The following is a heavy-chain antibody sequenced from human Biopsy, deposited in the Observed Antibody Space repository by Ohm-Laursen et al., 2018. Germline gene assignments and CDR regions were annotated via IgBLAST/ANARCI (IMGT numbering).Heavy chain of an antibody. CDR3: AKGQDLRGGAEYFQH. Sequence: VASVKVSCKASGYTFTGQYLHWVRQVTGQGLEWMGWINPHSGTTKFAQDFQGRVTMTRDTSITTAYMELRRLRSDDTAVYYCAKGQDLRGGAEYFQHWGQGALVTVSS. CDR2: INPHSGTT. D-gene: IGHD2-15*01. V-gene: IGHV1-2*02. J-gene: IGHJ1*01. CDR1: GYTFTGQY.